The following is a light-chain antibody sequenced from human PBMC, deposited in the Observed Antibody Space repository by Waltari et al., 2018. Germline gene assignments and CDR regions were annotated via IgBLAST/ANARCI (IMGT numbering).Light chain of an antibody. CDR2: AGS. J-gene: IGKJ5*01. CDR3: QQADSFPIT. Sequence: DIQMTQSPSSVSASIGDRVTITCRASQDIRNWLAWYQQKPGKAPKFLIYAGSSLQRGVPSRFSGSGSGTDFTLTISSLQPEDFATYYCQQADSFPITFGQGTRLEIK. V-gene: IGKV1-12*01. CDR1: QDIRNW.